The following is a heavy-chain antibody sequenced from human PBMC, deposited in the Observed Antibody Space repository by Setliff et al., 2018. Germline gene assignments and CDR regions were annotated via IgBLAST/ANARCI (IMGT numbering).Heavy chain of an antibody. Sequence: SVKVSCKTSGTTFNSHAINWVRQAPGQGLEWMGRIITAFGSAISAQKFQDRVSITADRTTYTAYLELISLTLEDTAVYYCATSPKKVTGSDYYNYYMDVWGKGTTVTVSS. V-gene: IGHV1-69*06. D-gene: IGHD3-9*01. CDR3: ATSPKKVTGSDYYNYYMDV. J-gene: IGHJ6*03. CDR1: GTTFNSHA. CDR2: IITAFGSA.